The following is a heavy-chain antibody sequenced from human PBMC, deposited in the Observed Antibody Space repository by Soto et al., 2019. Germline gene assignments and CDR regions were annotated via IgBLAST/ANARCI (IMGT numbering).Heavy chain of an antibody. Sequence: GGSLRLSCAASGFTFSSYAMSWVRQAPGKGLEWVSSITDSGGGTYYADSVKGRFTISRDNSKNTLYLQMNSLRVEDTAVYYCVRRVPVSKLYWFVLWGQGILVTVSS. CDR3: VRRVPVSKLYWFVL. CDR2: ITDSGGGT. V-gene: IGHV3-23*01. J-gene: IGHJ5*02. CDR1: GFTFSSYA. D-gene: IGHD4-4*01.